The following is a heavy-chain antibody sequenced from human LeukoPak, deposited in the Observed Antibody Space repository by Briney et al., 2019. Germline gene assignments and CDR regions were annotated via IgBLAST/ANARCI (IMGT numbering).Heavy chain of an antibody. J-gene: IGHJ4*02. CDR2: ISGDGGST. CDR3: ARDLVGATVDY. Sequence: GGSLRLSCAASGFTFDDYAMHWVRQAPGKGLEWVSLISGDGGSTYYADSVKGRFTISRDNAKNSLYLQMNSLRAEDTAVYYCARDLVGATVDYWGQGTLVTVSS. D-gene: IGHD1-26*01. V-gene: IGHV3-43*02. CDR1: GFTFDDYA.